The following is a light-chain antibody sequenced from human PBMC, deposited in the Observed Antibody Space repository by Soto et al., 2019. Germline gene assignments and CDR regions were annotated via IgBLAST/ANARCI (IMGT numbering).Light chain of an antibody. CDR3: SSYTSTNSKVV. CDR2: DVS. V-gene: IGLV2-14*03. Sequence: QSALTQPASVSGSPGQSITISCTGTSSDVGGYNYVSWYQHHPGIAPKLMIYDVSYRPSGVSNRFSGSKSGNTASLTISGLQAEDEADYYCSSYTSTNSKVVFGGGTKVTVL. CDR1: SSDVGGYNY. J-gene: IGLJ2*01.